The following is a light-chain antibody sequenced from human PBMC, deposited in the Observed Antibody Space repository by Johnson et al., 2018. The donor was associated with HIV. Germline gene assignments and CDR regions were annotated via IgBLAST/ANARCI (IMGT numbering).Light chain of an antibody. V-gene: IGLV1-51*02. CDR1: SSNIGNNY. CDR2: ENN. Sequence: QSVLTQPPSVSAAPGQKVTISCSGSSSNIGNNYVSWYQQVPGAAPKLLIYENNKRPSGIPDRFTGSKSGTSATLGITGLQNGDEADYYCGTWDSSLSAGVFGTGTKVTVL. CDR3: GTWDSSLSAGV. J-gene: IGLJ1*01.